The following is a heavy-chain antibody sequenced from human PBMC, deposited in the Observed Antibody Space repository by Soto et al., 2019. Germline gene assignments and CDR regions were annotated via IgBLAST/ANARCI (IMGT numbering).Heavy chain of an antibody. CDR3: AGSWGLAGTWAELVLDY. J-gene: IGHJ4*02. D-gene: IGHD6-13*01. V-gene: IGHV1-3*01. Sequence: ASVKVSCKASGYTFTSYAMHWVRQAPGQRLEWMGWINAGNGNTKYSQKFQGRVTITRDTSASTAYMELSSLRSEDTAVYYCAGSWGLAGTWAELVLDYWGQGTLVTVSS. CDR1: GYTFTSYA. CDR2: INAGNGNT.